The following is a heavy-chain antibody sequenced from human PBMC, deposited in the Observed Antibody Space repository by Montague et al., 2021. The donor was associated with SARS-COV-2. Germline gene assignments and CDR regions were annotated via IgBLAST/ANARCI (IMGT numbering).Heavy chain of an antibody. Sequence: SETLSLTCTVSGGFISNYYWSWIRQPPGKGLEWIGYIYYSGSTNYNPSLKSRVTISVDTSKNQFPLKLSSVTAADTAVYYCARRAYSSSWCYFDYWGQGTLVTVSS. J-gene: IGHJ4*02. V-gene: IGHV4-59*08. CDR2: IYYSGST. D-gene: IGHD6-13*01. CDR1: GGFISNYY. CDR3: ARRAYSSSWCYFDY.